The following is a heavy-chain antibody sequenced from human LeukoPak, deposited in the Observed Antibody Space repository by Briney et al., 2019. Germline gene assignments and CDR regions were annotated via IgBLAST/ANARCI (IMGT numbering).Heavy chain of an antibody. CDR2: IYYSGST. CDR3: ARGGYSYGYSAAWFDY. Sequence: SETLSLTCPVSGGSISSYYWSWIRQPPGKGLEWIGYIYYSGSTNYNPSLKSRVTISVDTSKNQFSLKLSSVTAADTAVYYCARGGYSYGYSAAWFDYWGQGTLVTVSS. V-gene: IGHV4-59*01. D-gene: IGHD5-18*01. CDR1: GGSISSYY. J-gene: IGHJ4*02.